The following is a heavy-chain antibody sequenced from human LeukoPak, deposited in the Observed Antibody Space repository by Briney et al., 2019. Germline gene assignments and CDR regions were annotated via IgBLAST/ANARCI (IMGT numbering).Heavy chain of an antibody. CDR1: GFTFDDYA. CDR3: AKDITGYGWELQNYYYYGMDV. V-gene: IGHV3-9*01. D-gene: IGHD1-26*01. CDR2: ISWNSGSI. Sequence: GGSLRLSCAASGFTFDDYAMHWVRHAPGKGLEWVSGISWNSGSIGYADSVKGRFTISRDNAKNSLYLQMNSLRAEDTALYYCAKDITGYGWELQNYYYYGMDVWGQGTTVTVSS. J-gene: IGHJ6*02.